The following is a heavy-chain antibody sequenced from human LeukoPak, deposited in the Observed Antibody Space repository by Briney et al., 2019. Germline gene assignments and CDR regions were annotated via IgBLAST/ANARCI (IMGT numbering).Heavy chain of an antibody. CDR3: AKWGPYCVGDYCPALDS. J-gene: IGHJ4*02. CDR2: INQDGSKK. V-gene: IGHV3-7*01. D-gene: IGHD2-21*02. Sequence: GGSLRLSCAASRFTFSNYWMSWVRQAPGKGLEWVANINQDGSKKRYADSMKGRFTISRDNAKESLFLQLSSLRAEDTAVYYCAKWGPYCVGDYCPALDSWGPGTLVTVSS. CDR1: RFTFSNYW.